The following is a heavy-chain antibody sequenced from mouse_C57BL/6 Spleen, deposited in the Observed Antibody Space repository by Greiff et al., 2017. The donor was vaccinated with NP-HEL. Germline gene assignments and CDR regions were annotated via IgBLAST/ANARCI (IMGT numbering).Heavy chain of an antibody. CDR1: GYTFTSYW. V-gene: IGHV1-55*01. J-gene: IGHJ1*03. Sequence: VQLQQPGAELVKPGASVKMSCKASGYTFTSYWITWVKQRPGQGLEWIGDIYPGSGSTNYNEKFKSKATLTVDTSSSTAYMQLSSLTSEDSAVYYCARRPYYYGSSYWYFDVWGTGTTVTVSS. CDR3: ARRPYYYGSSYWYFDV. D-gene: IGHD1-1*01. CDR2: IYPGSGST.